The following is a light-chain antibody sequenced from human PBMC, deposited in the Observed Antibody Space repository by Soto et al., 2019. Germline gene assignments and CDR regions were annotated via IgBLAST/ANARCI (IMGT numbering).Light chain of an antibody. V-gene: IGKV3-20*01. J-gene: IGKJ4*01. CDR3: QQYGSSPS. Sequence: EIVTTQSPATLSMSPGERATLSCRASQSVSSSYLAWYQQKPGQAPRLLIYGASSRATGIPDRFSGSGSGTDFTLTISRLEPEDFAVYYCQQYGSSPSFGGGTKVDIK. CDR1: QSVSSSY. CDR2: GAS.